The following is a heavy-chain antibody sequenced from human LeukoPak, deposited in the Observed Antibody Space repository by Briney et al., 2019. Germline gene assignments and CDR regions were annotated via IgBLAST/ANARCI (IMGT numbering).Heavy chain of an antibody. D-gene: IGHD1-26*01. CDR1: GGSISSSSYY. CDR2: TYYSGST. CDR3: ARRLVAWGRGIAGAFDI. J-gene: IGHJ3*02. Sequence: SGTLSLTCTVSGGSISSSSYYWGWIRQPPGKGLEWTGSTYYSGSTYYNPSLKSRVTISVDTSKNQFSLKLSSVTAADTAVYYCARRLVAWGRGIAGAFDIWGQGTMVTVSS. V-gene: IGHV4-39*01.